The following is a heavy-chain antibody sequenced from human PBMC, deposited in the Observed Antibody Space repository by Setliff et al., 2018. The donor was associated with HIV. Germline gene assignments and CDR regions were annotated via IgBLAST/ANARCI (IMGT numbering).Heavy chain of an antibody. CDR2: INPSEGNT. V-gene: IGHV1-46*01. J-gene: IGHJ4*02. Sequence: ASVKVSCKTSGYTFINYYVHWVRQAPGRGLEWLGVINPSEGNTNRVPRFQDRVIVTRDTSTSTVYLEVRRLTSEDTAMYYCARDLIQPVSDYYFDFWGQGTLVTVSS. D-gene: IGHD5-18*01. CDR3: ARDLIQPVSDYYFDF. CDR1: GYTFINYY.